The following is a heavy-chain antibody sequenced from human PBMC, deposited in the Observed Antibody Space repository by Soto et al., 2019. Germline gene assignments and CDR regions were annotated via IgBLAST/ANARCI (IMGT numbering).Heavy chain of an antibody. V-gene: IGHV3-7*01. CDR1: GFTFSSYW. D-gene: IGHD4-17*01. Sequence: GGSLRLSCAASGFTFSSYWMSWVRQAPGKGLEWVANIKQDGSEKYYVDSVKGRFTISRDNAKNSLYLQMHSLRAEDTAVYYCARDRTYGDYGRFDPWGQGTLVTVSS. CDR2: IKQDGSEK. J-gene: IGHJ5*02. CDR3: ARDRTYGDYGRFDP.